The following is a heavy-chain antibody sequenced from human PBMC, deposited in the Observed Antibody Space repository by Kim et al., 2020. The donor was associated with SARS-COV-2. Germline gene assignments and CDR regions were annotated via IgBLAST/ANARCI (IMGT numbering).Heavy chain of an antibody. CDR3: AKDTYSSSPSHWYFDL. V-gene: IGHV3-23*01. Sequence: GGSLRLSCAASGFSFSNYVMSWVRQAPGKGLEWGSCISGSGGSTYYADSVKGRFTISRDNSKNTLYLQINSLRAEDTAVYYCAKDTYSSSPSHWYFDLWGRDSPVTVSS. CDR2: ISGSGGST. J-gene: IGHJ2*01. CDR1: GFSFSNYV. D-gene: IGHD6-13*01.